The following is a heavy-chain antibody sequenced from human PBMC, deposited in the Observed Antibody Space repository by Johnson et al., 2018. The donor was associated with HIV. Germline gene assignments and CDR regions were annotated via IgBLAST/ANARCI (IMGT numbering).Heavy chain of an antibody. J-gene: IGHJ3*02. CDR3: ASDYGDYDHAFDI. D-gene: IGHD4-17*01. CDR2: ISYDGSNK. V-gene: IGHV3-30*04. Sequence: QVQLVESGGGVVQPGRSLRLSCAASGFTFSSYAMHWVRQAPGKGLEWVAVISYDGSNKYYADSVKGRFTISRDNSKNSLYLKMNSLRSDDPAVYYCASDYGDYDHAFDIWGRGTVVTVTS. CDR1: GFTFSSYA.